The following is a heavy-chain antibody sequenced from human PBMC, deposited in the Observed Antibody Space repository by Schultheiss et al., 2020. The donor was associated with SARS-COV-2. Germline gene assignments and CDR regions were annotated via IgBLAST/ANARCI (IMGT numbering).Heavy chain of an antibody. CDR1: GFTFSSYA. Sequence: GGSLRLSCAASGFTFSSYAMHWVRQAPGKGLEWVSYISSSGSTIYYADSVKGRFTISRDNSKNTLYLQMNSLRAEDTAVYYCARSHPFITGEYDFWSGYFADSESYFDYWGQGTLVTVSS. V-gene: IGHV3-48*01. D-gene: IGHD3-3*01. CDR2: ISSSGSTI. J-gene: IGHJ4*02. CDR3: ARSHPFITGEYDFWSGYFADSESYFDY.